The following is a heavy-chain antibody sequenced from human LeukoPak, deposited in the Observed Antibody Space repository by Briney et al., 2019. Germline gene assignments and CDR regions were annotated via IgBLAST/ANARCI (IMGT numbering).Heavy chain of an antibody. J-gene: IGHJ5*02. CDR2: LYDSGNT. CDR3: ARHTSMATRTNWFDP. CDR1: GGSISSSSYY. Sequence: SETLSLTCTVSGGSISSSSYYWDWIRQPPGKGLEWIGNLYDSGNTHYNPSLRSRVTISADTSKNQFSLKLSSVTAADTAVYYCARHTSMATRTNWFDPWGQGTLVTVSS. V-gene: IGHV4-39*01. D-gene: IGHD5-24*01.